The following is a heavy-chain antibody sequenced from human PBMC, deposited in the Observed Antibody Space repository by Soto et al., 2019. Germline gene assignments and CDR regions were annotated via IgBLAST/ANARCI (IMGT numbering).Heavy chain of an antibody. V-gene: IGHV1-2*02. CDR2: INPNSGGT. D-gene: IGHD6-6*01. CDR1: GYAFTSYA. Sequence: ASVKVSCKASGYAFTSYAMHWVRQAPGQGLEWMGWINPNSGGTNYAQKFQGRVTMTRDTSISTAYMELSRLRSDDTAVYYCARGIAARPYGGGDYWRQGTLVTVSS. J-gene: IGHJ4*02. CDR3: ARGIAARPYGGGDY.